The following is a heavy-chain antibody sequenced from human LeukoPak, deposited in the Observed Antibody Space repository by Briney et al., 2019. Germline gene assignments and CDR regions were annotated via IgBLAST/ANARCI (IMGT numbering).Heavy chain of an antibody. CDR1: GFTFSSYA. Sequence: GGSLRLSCAASGFTFSSYAMSWVRQAPGKGLEWVSAISGSGGSTYYADSVKGRFTISRDNSKNTLYLQMNSLRAEDTAVYYCARDSGSYEEGADYWGQGTLVTVSS. CDR3: ARDSGSYEEGADY. D-gene: IGHD1-26*01. CDR2: ISGSGGST. V-gene: IGHV3-23*01. J-gene: IGHJ4*02.